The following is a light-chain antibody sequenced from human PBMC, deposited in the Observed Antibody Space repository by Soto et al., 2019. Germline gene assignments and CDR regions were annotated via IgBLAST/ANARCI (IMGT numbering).Light chain of an antibody. CDR3: QQYGSSSGT. J-gene: IGKJ1*01. CDR1: QRVSSSY. CDR2: AAS. Sequence: EIVLTQSPGTLSLSPRERATLSCRASQRVSSSYLAWYQQKPGQAPRLLIYAASSRATGIPDRFSGSGSGTDFTLAISRLEPEDFAVYYCQQYGSSSGTFGQGTRWIS. V-gene: IGKV3-20*01.